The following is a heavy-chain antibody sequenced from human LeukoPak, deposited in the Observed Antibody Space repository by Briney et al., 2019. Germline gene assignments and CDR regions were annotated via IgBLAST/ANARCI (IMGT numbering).Heavy chain of an antibody. CDR3: ARDYGIAVAGFFSVGGFRMDV. CDR1: GGTFSSYA. CDR2: IIPIFGIA. Sequence: ASVKVSCRASGGTFSSYAISWVRQAPGQGLEWMGRIIPIFGIANYAQKFQGRVTITADKSTSTAYMELRSLRSDDTAVYYCARDYGIAVAGFFSVGGFRMDVWGQGTTVTVSS. J-gene: IGHJ6*02. D-gene: IGHD6-19*01. V-gene: IGHV1-69*04.